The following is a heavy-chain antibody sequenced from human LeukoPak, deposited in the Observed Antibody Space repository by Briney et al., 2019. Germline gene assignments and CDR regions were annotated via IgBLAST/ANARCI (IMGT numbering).Heavy chain of an antibody. J-gene: IGHJ4*02. D-gene: IGHD2-2*01. Sequence: GGSLRLSCAASGFTFSSYSMNWVRQAPGKGLEWVSSISSSSRYIYYADSLKGRFTISRDNAKNSLYLQMNSLRAEDTAVYYCARETFCTNTTCPIGDHFDYWGQGTLVTVSS. CDR3: ARETFCTNTTCPIGDHFDY. CDR1: GFTFSSYS. V-gene: IGHV3-21*01. CDR2: ISSSSRYI.